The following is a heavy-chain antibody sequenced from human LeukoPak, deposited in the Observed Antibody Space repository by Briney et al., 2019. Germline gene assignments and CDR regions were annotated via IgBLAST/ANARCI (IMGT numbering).Heavy chain of an antibody. J-gene: IGHJ4*02. D-gene: IGHD6-19*01. Sequence: SETLSLTCTVSGGSISSGSYYWSWIRQPAGKGLEWIGRIYTSGSTNYNPSLKSRVTISVDTSKNQFSLKLSSVTAADTAVYYCAESPPYSSGERGYWGQGTLVTVSS. CDR3: AESPPYSSGERGY. CDR2: IYTSGST. CDR1: GGSISSGSYY. V-gene: IGHV4-61*02.